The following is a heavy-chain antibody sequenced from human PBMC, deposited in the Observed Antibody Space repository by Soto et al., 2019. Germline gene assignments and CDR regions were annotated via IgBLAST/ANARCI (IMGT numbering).Heavy chain of an antibody. D-gene: IGHD6-13*01. J-gene: IGHJ6*02. Sequence: PSETLSLTCTVSGGSISSGGYYWSWIRQHPGKGLEWIGYIYYSGSTYYNPSLKSRVTISVDTSKNQFSLKLSSVTAADTAVYYCARDFPYSSPARYGMDVWGQGTTVTVSS. V-gene: IGHV4-31*03. CDR1: GGSISSGGYY. CDR2: IYYSGST. CDR3: ARDFPYSSPARYGMDV.